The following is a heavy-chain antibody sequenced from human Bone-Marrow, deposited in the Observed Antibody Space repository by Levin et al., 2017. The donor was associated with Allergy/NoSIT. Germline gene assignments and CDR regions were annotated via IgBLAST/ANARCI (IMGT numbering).Heavy chain of an antibody. J-gene: IGHJ3*01. Sequence: SETLSLTCAVSGDSISSSNWWTWVRQPPGKGLEWIGEMYHTGNSNYNPSLRSRVSISVDKSKNQFSLKLSSVTAADTAVYFCARIPSISMIVDWGQGTLVTVSS. V-gene: IGHV4-4*02. D-gene: IGHD3-22*01. CDR3: ARIPSISMIVD. CDR1: GDSISSSNW. CDR2: MYHTGNS.